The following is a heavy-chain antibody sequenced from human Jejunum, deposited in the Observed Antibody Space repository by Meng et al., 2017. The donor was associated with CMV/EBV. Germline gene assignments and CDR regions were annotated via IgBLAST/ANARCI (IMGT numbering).Heavy chain of an antibody. Sequence: SGFTFTTHAMNWVRQAPGKGLEWVSIIGADSGGIQYGDSVKGRFTISRDNSKNTLYLRVDSLRVEDTAIYFCAKGGQEVPLTRRFDYWGQGTLVTVSS. J-gene: IGHJ4*02. V-gene: IGHV3-23*01. CDR1: GFTFTTHA. CDR2: IGADSGGI. D-gene: IGHD2-15*01. CDR3: AKGGQEVPLTRRFDY.